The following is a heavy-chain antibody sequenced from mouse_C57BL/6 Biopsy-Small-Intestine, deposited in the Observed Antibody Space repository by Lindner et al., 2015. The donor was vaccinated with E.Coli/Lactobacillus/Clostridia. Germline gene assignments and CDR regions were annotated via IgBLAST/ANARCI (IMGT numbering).Heavy chain of an antibody. J-gene: IGHJ2*01. CDR2: IYPGDGDT. D-gene: IGHD2-4*01. V-gene: IGHV1-82*01. CDR3: AKGYDYDGY. CDR1: GYAFSSSW. Sequence: VQLQESGPDLVKPGASVKISCKASGYAFSSSWMNWVKQRPGKGLEWIGRIYPGDGDTNYNGKFKGKATLTADKSSSTAYMQLSSLTSEDSAVYFCAKGYDYDGYWGQGTTLTVSS.